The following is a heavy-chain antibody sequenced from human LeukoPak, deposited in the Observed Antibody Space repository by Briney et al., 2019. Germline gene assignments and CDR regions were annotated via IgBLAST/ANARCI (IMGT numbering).Heavy chain of an antibody. D-gene: IGHD4-17*01. CDR1: GGTLSYD. J-gene: IGHJ6*02. CDR3: ASPRVTSVTTSGYGLDV. V-gene: IGHV1-69*04. CDR2: INPMLGIP. Sequence: SVKVSCKPSGGTLSYDINWVRQAPGQGLEWMGRINPMLGIPNYAQKFQGRLTISADKSSSTAYMELTSLTSEDTAVYYCASPRVTSVTTSGYGLDVWGQGTAVTVSS.